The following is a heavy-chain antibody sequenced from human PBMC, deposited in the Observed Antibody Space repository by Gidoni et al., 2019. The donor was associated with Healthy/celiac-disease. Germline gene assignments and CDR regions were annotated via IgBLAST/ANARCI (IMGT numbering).Heavy chain of an antibody. CDR3: ATASYCSGGSCRYYYGMDV. V-gene: IGHV1-46*01. Sequence: QVQLVQSGAEVKKPGASVQVSCKASGYTFTSYYMHWVRQAPGQGLEWMGIINPSGGSTSYAQKFQGRVTMTRDTSTSTVYMELSSLRSEDTAVYYCATASYCSGGSCRYYYGMDVWGQGTTVTVSS. CDR2: INPSGGST. D-gene: IGHD2-15*01. J-gene: IGHJ6*02. CDR1: GYTFTSYY.